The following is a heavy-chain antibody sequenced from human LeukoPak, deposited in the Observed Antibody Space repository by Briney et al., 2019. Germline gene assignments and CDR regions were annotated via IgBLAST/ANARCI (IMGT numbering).Heavy chain of an antibody. D-gene: IGHD3-3*01. CDR1: GGTFSSYA. V-gene: IGHV1-69*05. CDR3: ARTHLTIFGVYYYYYYMDV. Sequence: SVKVSCKASGGTFSSYAISWVRQAPGQGLEWMGGIIPILGTANYAQKFQGRVTITTDESTSTAYMELSSLRSEDTAVYYCARTHLTIFGVYYYYYYMDVWGKGTTVTVSS. CDR2: IIPILGTA. J-gene: IGHJ6*03.